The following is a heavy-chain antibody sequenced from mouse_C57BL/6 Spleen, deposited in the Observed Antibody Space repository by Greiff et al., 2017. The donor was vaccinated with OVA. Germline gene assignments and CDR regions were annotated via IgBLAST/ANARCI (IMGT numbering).Heavy chain of an antibody. D-gene: IGHD1-1*01. Sequence: VQVVESGAELVRPGTSVKVSCKASGYAFTNYLIEWVKQRPGQGLEWIGVINPGSGGTNYNEKFKGKATLTADKSSSTAYMQLSSLTSEDSAVYFCARCDITGWYFDVWGTGTTVTVSS. CDR3: ARCDITGWYFDV. V-gene: IGHV1-54*01. CDR1: GYAFTNYL. CDR2: INPGSGGT. J-gene: IGHJ1*03.